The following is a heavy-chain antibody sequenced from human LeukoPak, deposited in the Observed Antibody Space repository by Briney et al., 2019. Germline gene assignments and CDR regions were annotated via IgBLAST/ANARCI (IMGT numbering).Heavy chain of an antibody. CDR2: ILNNGGST. Sequence: PGGSLRLSCAASGFTFSTYAMHWVRQAPGKGLEYVSTILNNGGSTYYADSVKGRFTISRDNAKNSLYLEMNSLRAEDTAVYYCARTYYDFWSGYYSHEGNPFDYWGQGTLVTVSS. CDR1: GFTFSTYA. D-gene: IGHD3-3*01. J-gene: IGHJ4*02. CDR3: ARTYYDFWSGYYSHEGNPFDY. V-gene: IGHV3-64*02.